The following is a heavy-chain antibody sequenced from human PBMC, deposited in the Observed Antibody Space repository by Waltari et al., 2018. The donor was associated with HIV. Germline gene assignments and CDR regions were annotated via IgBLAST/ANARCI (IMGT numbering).Heavy chain of an antibody. CDR3: ARERMSYLDY. J-gene: IGHJ4*02. CDR2: ISYDGSNK. Sequence: QVQLVESGGGVVQPGRSLRLSCAASGFTFSRYAMHWVRQAPGKGLEWVAVISYDGSNKYYADSVKGRFTISRDNSKNTLYLQMNSLRAEDTAVYYCARERMSYLDYWGQGTLVTVSS. CDR1: GFTFSRYA. V-gene: IGHV3-30*01. D-gene: IGHD2-21*01.